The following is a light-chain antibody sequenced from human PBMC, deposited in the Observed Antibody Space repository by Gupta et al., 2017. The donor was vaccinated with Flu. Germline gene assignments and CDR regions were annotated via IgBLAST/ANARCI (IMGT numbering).Light chain of an antibody. Sequence: QSVLTQPPSVSGAPGQRVTISCTGSNSNIGAGYNVHWYQQLPGTAPKLLSYGNTSRPSGVPDRFSGSRSGSSASLAITGLQAEDEADYYCQSYDSSQGRVLFGAGTKLTVL. CDR3: QSYDSSQGRVL. V-gene: IGLV1-40*01. CDR1: NSNIGAGYN. J-gene: IGLJ2*01. CDR2: GNT.